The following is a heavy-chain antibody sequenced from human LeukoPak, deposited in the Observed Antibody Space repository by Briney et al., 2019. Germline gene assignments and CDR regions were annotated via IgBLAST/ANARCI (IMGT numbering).Heavy chain of an antibody. Sequence: ASVKVSCKASGYTFTDNYLHWVRQAPGQGLEWMGWISPNSSGTNYALKFQDRVTMTRDTPISTAYMELSRLRSDDTAVYYCARIRGLVPRQYYFDYWGQGTLVTVSS. V-gene: IGHV1-2*02. CDR2: ISPNSSGT. D-gene: IGHD6-19*01. CDR3: ARIRGLVPRQYYFDY. J-gene: IGHJ4*02. CDR1: GYTFTDNY.